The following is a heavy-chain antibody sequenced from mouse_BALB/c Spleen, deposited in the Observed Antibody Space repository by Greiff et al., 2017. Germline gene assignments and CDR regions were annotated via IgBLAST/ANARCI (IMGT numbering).Heavy chain of an antibody. CDR1: GFTFSDYY. V-gene: IGHV5-4*02. J-gene: IGHJ3*01. Sequence: EVMLVESGGGLVKPGGSLKLSCAASGFTFSDYYMYWVRQTPEKRLEWVATISDGGSYTYYPDSVKGRFTISRDNAKNNLYLQMSSLKSEDTAMYYCAREGLRRFAYWGQGTLVTVSA. D-gene: IGHD2-4*01. CDR2: ISDGGSYT. CDR3: AREGLRRFAY.